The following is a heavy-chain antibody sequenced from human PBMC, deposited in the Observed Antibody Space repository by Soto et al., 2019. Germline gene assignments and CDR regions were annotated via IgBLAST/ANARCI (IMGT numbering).Heavy chain of an antibody. CDR1: GGSISSGDYY. J-gene: IGHJ4*02. D-gene: IGHD2-21*02. Sequence: SETLSLTCTVSGGSISSGDYYWSWIRQPPGKGLEWIGYIYYSGSTYYNPSLKSRVTISVDTSKNQFSLKLSSVTAADTAVYYCASSNLAYCGGDCYADWGQGTLVTVSS. V-gene: IGHV4-30-4*01. CDR3: ASSNLAYCGGDCYAD. CDR2: IYYSGST.